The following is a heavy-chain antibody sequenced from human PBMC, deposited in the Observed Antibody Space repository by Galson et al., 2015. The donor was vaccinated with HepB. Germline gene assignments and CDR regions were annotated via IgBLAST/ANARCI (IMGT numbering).Heavy chain of an antibody. J-gene: IGHJ4*02. CDR2: ISGGGDNT. Sequence: SLRLSCAASGFTFSSYAMSWVRQAPGKGLEWVSTISGGGDNTHYADSVKGRPTIPRDNSKNTLYLQLNSRRAEDTAVYYCAKDAGVAGTPFFDYWCQGILVTVSS. D-gene: IGHD6-19*01. V-gene: IGHV3-23*01. CDR3: AKDAGVAGTPFFDY. CDR1: GFTFSSYA.